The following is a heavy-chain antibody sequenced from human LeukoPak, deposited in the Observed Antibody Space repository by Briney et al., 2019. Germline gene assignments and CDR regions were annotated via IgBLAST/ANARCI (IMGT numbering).Heavy chain of an antibody. CDR3: ARTKAHYYDSSGYPGDSYYFDY. CDR2: IYYSGST. V-gene: IGHV4-59*08. D-gene: IGHD3-22*01. Sequence: SETLSLTCTVSGGSISSYYCSWIRQPPGKGLEWIGYIYYSGSTNYNPSLKSRVTISVDTSKNQFSLKLSSVTAADTAVYYCARTKAHYYDSSGYPGDSYYFDYWGQGTLVTVSS. J-gene: IGHJ4*02. CDR1: GGSISSYY.